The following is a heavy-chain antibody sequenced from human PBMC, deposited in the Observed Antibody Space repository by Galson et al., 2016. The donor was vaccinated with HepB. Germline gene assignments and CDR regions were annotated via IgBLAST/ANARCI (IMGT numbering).Heavy chain of an antibody. CDR2: IYPGDSDT. Sequence: QSGAEVKKPGESLKISCKGSGYSFNSHWIGWVRQMPGKGLEWMGIIYPGDSDTRYSPSVQGQVTISADKSTNTVFLQWSSLKASDTAMYYCARHELRDDEWTTVTALDYWGQGTLVTVSS. D-gene: IGHD4-17*01. CDR1: GYSFNSHW. CDR3: ARHELRDDEWTTVTALDY. J-gene: IGHJ4*02. V-gene: IGHV5-51*01.